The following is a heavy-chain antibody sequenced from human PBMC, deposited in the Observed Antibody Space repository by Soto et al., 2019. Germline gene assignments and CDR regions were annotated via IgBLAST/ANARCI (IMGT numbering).Heavy chain of an antibody. CDR3: AKGGASFDHPPDY. V-gene: IGHV3-74*01. CDR2: ISHDERTT. D-gene: IGHD3-3*01. CDR1: GFTFRNYW. J-gene: IGHJ4*02. Sequence: QPGGSLRLSCAASGFTFRNYWMHWIRQAPGKGLLWVSRISHDERTTTYADAVKGRFTISRDNAKNTFFLQMNSLRAEDTAVYYCAKGGASFDHPPDYWGQGTLGIVSS.